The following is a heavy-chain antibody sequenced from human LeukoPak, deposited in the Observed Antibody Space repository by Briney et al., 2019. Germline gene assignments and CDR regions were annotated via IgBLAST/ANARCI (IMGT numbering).Heavy chain of an antibody. Sequence: PSETLSLTCAVSGGSISSSSYYWGWIRQPPGKGLEWVASFSYSGSTYYNPSLKSRVTISVDTSKSQFSLKLSSVTAADTAVYYCARNAVEQQLAYFDHWGRGTLVTVSS. CDR1: GGSISSSSYY. CDR3: ARNAVEQQLAYFDH. D-gene: IGHD6-13*01. V-gene: IGHV4-39*01. CDR2: FSYSGST. J-gene: IGHJ4*02.